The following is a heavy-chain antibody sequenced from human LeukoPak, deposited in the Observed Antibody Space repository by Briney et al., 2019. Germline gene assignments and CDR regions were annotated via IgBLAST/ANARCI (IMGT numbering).Heavy chain of an antibody. CDR3: ARGNYVWGSYRYFPFDY. CDR2: IYYSGST. J-gene: IGHJ4*02. D-gene: IGHD3-16*02. Sequence: PSETLSLTCTVSGXSISSGGYYWSWIRQHPGKGLEWIGYIYYSGSTYYNPSLKSRVTISVDTSKNQFSLKLSSVTAADTAVYYRARGNYVWGSYRYFPFDYWGQGTLVTVSS. CDR1: GXSISSGGYY. V-gene: IGHV4-31*03.